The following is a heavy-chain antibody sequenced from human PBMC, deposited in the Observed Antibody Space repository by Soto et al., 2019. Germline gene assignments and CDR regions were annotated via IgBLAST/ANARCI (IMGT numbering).Heavy chain of an antibody. CDR2: INPSGGST. Sequence: SAKVSFKASRYTFTNFYIHWLRQAPGQGLEWMGIINPSGGSTTYPQKFQGRVTMTRDTSTSTVHMELITLRSEDTAVYYCAREKKDCSSTSCYYFDYWGQGTLVTVSS. D-gene: IGHD2-2*01. V-gene: IGHV1-46*01. CDR1: RYTFTNFY. J-gene: IGHJ4*02. CDR3: AREKKDCSSTSCYYFDY.